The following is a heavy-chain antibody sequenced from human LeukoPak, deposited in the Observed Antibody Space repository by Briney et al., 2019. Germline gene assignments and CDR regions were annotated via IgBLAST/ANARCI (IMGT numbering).Heavy chain of an antibody. V-gene: IGHV4-34*01. CDR1: GGSFSGYY. Sequence: SETLSLTCAVYGGSFSGYYWSWIRQPPGKGLEWIGEINHSGSTNYNPSLKSRVTISVDTSKNQFSLKLSSVPAADTAVYYCATILHCSSTSCFTDEASYWGQGTLVTVSS. D-gene: IGHD2-2*02. CDR3: ATILHCSSTSCFTDEASY. J-gene: IGHJ4*02. CDR2: INHSGST.